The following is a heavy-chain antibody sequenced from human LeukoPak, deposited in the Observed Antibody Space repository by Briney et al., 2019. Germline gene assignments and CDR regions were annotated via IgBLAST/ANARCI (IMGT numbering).Heavy chain of an antibody. J-gene: IGHJ5*02. CDR3: ARDPYEYYYDILGRLDP. CDR2: INTDGSST. V-gene: IGHV3-74*01. D-gene: IGHD3-22*01. CDR1: GFSLSRYW. Sequence: PGGSLRLSCAAFGFSLSRYWMHWVRQAPGKGLVWVSRINTDGSSTSYADSVKGRFTISRDNAKNTLYLQMNSLRAEDTAVYYCARDPYEYYYDILGRLDPWGQGTLVTVSS.